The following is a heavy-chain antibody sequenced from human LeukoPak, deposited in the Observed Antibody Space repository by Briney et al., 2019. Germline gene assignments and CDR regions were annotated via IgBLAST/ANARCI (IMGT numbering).Heavy chain of an antibody. V-gene: IGHV1-8*03. CDR2: MNPNSGNT. CDR3: ARSFYGDYDDAFDI. J-gene: IGHJ3*02. CDR1: GYTFTSYD. D-gene: IGHD4-17*01. Sequence: GASVKVSCKASGYTFTSYDINLVRQATGQELEWMGWMNPNSGNTGYAQKFQGRVTITRNTSISTAYMELSSLRSEDTAVYYCARSFYGDYDDAFDIWGQGTMVTVSS.